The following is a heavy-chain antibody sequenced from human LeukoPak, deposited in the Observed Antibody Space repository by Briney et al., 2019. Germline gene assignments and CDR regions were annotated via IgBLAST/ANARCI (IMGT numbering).Heavy chain of an antibody. D-gene: IGHD2-2*01. V-gene: IGHV4-39*07. Sequence: SETLSLTCTVSGGSISSSTYYWGWIRQPPGKGLEWIGTIHYGGGTYYNPSLKSRVVISVDTSMNQFSLELSSVTAADTAVYYCAREGIVVIPAGYSYQIDSWGQGTLVTVSS. CDR3: AREGIVVIPAGYSYQIDS. CDR2: IHYGGGT. CDR1: GGSISSSTYY. J-gene: IGHJ4*02.